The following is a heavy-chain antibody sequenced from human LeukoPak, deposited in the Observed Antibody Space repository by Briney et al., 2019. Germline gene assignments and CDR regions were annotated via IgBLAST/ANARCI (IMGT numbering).Heavy chain of an antibody. CDR1: GFSLSTRGVG. CDR3: AHRPVEYSSSHYFDY. V-gene: IGHV2-5*05. CDR2: IYWDDDK. D-gene: IGHD6-6*01. Sequence: ESGPTLVNPTQTLTLTCTFSGFSLSTRGVGVGWIRQPPGKALEWLALIYWDDDKRYGPSLKSRLTITKDTSKNQVVLTMTNMDPVDTATYYCAHRPVEYSSSHYFDYWGQGTLVTVSS. J-gene: IGHJ4*02.